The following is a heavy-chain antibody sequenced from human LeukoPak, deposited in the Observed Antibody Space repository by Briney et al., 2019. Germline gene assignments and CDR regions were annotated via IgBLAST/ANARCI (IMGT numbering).Heavy chain of an antibody. D-gene: IGHD4-11*01. CDR2: ISSSSSYI. CDR3: ARDRGNYPVYYYYYMDV. V-gene: IGHV3-21*01. Sequence: GGSLRLSCAASGFTFSSYSMNWVRQAPGKGLEWVSSISSSSSYIYYADSVKGRFTISRDNAKNSLYLQMNSLRAEDTAVYYCARDRGNYPVYYYYYMDVWGKGTTVTVSS. CDR1: GFTFSSYS. J-gene: IGHJ6*03.